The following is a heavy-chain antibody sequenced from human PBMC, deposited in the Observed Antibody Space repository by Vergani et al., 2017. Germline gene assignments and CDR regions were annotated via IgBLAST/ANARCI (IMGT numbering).Heavy chain of an antibody. V-gene: IGHV3-23*01. Sequence: EVQLLESGGDLVQPGGSLRLSCAASGFTFIMHAMSWVRQAPGKGLEWVSTLSASDRRTHYADSVKGRFSISRDNSKNTLFLHMNSLRPEDPAVYYCAKVGRSEVAGTFGAFDIWGQGTTVTVSS. D-gene: IGHD6-19*01. CDR2: LSASDRRT. CDR3: AKVGRSEVAGTFGAFDI. CDR1: GFTFIMHA. J-gene: IGHJ3*02.